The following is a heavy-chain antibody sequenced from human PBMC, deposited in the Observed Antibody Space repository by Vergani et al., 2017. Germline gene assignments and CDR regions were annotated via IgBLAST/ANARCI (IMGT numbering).Heavy chain of an antibody. V-gene: IGHV1-69*01. J-gene: IGHJ2*01. D-gene: IGHD2-2*02. CDR2: IIPIFGTA. CDR1: GGTFSSCA. CDR3: ARVYCSSTSCYIGIDWYFDL. Sequence: QVQLVQSGAEVKKPGSSVKVSCKASGGTFSSCAISWVRQAPGQGLEWMGGIIPIFGTANYAQKFQGRVTITADESTSTAYMELSSLRSEDTAVYYCARVYCSSTSCYIGIDWYFDLWGRGTLVTVSS.